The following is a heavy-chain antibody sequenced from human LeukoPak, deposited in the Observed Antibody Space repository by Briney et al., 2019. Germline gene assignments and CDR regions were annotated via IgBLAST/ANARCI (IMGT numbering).Heavy chain of an antibody. CDR3: ARGTRGDYVLAY. CDR1: GYSISSGYY. CDR2: IYHSGST. V-gene: IGHV4-38-2*01. J-gene: IGHJ4*02. Sequence: SETLSLTCAVSGYSISSGYYWGWIRQLPGKGLEWIGSIYHSGSTYYNPSLKSRVTTSVDTSKNQFSLKLSSVTAADTAVYYCARGTRGDYVLAYWGQGTLVTVSS. D-gene: IGHD4-17*01.